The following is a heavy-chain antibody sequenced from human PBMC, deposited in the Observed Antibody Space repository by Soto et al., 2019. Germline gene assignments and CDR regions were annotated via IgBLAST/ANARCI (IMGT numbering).Heavy chain of an antibody. CDR1: GVTISSYD. J-gene: IGHJ6*02. V-gene: IGHV1-46*01. CDR2: IDPSTGNT. Sequence: GASVKVYCKASGVTISSYDMKWVRQAPGQGLERMGMIDPSTGNTNYTQKFQGRVTMTRDTSTSTVYMELSSLRSADTAVYYCAREVGAYSNSKYHCYGMDVWGQGTTVTVSS. D-gene: IGHD1-26*01. CDR3: AREVGAYSNSKYHCYGMDV.